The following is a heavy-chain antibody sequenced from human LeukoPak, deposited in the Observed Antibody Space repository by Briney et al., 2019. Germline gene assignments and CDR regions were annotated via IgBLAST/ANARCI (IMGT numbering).Heavy chain of an antibody. J-gene: IGHJ4*02. CDR3: ARGIVVVPATIGSDY. CDR2: ISSSGSII. CDR1: GFTFSDYY. D-gene: IGHD2-2*02. V-gene: IGHV3-11*04. Sequence: SAGSLRLSCAASGFTFSDYYMSWIRQAPGKGLEWDSYISSSGSIIYHADSVEGRFTISRDNAKKSLYLQMNSLRAEDTAVYYCARGIVVVPATIGSDYWGQGTLVTVSS.